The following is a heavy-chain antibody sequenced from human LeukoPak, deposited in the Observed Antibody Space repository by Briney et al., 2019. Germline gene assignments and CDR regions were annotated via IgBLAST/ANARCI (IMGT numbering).Heavy chain of an antibody. V-gene: IGHV3-21*01. CDR3: ARAPDYGDYDFTTDY. Sequence: GGSLRLSCAASGFTFSDYNMNWVRQAAGKGLEWVSSISSSSSYMYYADSVKGRFTISRDNAKNSLYLQMNSLRAEDTAVYYCARAPDYGDYDFTTDYWGQGTLVTVSS. CDR2: ISSSSSYM. CDR1: GFTFSDYN. J-gene: IGHJ4*02. D-gene: IGHD4-17*01.